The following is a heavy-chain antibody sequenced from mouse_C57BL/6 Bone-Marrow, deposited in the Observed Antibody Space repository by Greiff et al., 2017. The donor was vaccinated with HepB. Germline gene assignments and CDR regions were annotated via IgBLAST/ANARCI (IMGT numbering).Heavy chain of an antibody. Sequence: VQLKESGPELVKPGASVKISCKASGYSFTDYNMNWVKQSNGKSLEWIGVINPNYGTNSYNQKFKGKATLTVDQSSSTAYMQLNSLTSEDSAVYYCARRGFNWDWYFDVWGTGTTVTVSS. J-gene: IGHJ1*03. V-gene: IGHV1-39*01. CDR2: INPNYGTN. CDR3: ARRGFNWDWYFDV. CDR1: GYSFTDYN. D-gene: IGHD4-1*01.